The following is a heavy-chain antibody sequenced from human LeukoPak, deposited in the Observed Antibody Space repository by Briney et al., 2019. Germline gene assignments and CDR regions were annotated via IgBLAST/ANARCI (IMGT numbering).Heavy chain of an antibody. CDR1: GFTFSSYA. CDR2: IWHDGSDT. Sequence: GGSLRLSCAASGFTFSSYAMHWVRQAPGKGLEWAAVIWHDGSDTYYADSVKGRFIISRDNSKNTQYLQMNSLRAEDTAIYYCARLQQVVFYGMDVWGQGTTVTVSS. D-gene: IGHD6-13*01. J-gene: IGHJ6*02. CDR3: ARLQQVVFYGMDV. V-gene: IGHV3-33*08.